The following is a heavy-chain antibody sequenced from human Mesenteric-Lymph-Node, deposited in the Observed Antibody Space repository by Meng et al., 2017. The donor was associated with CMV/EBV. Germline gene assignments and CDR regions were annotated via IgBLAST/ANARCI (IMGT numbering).Heavy chain of an antibody. CDR1: GFTFSSYE. Sequence: GESLKISCAASGFTFSSYEMNWVRQAPGKGLEWVSSISSSSSYIYYADSVKGRFTISRDNAKNSLYLQMNSLRAEDTAVYYCARELSRGWLQPYGMDVWGQGTTVTVSS. J-gene: IGHJ6*02. D-gene: IGHD5-24*01. CDR2: ISSSSSYI. CDR3: ARELSRGWLQPYGMDV. V-gene: IGHV3-21*01.